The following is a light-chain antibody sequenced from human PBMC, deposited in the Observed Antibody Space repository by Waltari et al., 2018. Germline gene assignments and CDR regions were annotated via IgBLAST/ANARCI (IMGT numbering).Light chain of an antibody. J-gene: IGKJ1*01. CDR2: AAS. V-gene: IGKV1-39*01. CDR1: QNIINY. CDR3: QKYNSAPRT. Sequence: DIQMTQSPSSLSTSVGDRVTITCRASQNIINYLNWYQQKPGKAPNLLIYAASSLQSGVPSRFSGSGSGTDFTLTISGLQSEDFATYYCQKYNSAPRTFGQGTKVEIK.